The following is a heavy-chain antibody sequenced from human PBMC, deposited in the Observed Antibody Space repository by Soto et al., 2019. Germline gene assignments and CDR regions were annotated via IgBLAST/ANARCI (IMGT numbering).Heavy chain of an antibody. CDR2: INPNSGGT. Sequence: ASVKVSCKASGYTFTGYYMHWVRQAPGQGLEWMGWINPNSGGTNYAQKFQGWVTMTRDTSISTAYMELSRLRSDDTAVYYCAREWRYSSGWFDPWGQGTLVTVSS. J-gene: IGHJ5*02. CDR1: GYTFTGYY. V-gene: IGHV1-2*04. CDR3: AREWRYSSGWFDP. D-gene: IGHD3-9*01.